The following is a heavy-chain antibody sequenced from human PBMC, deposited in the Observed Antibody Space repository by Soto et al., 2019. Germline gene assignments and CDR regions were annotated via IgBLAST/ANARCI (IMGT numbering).Heavy chain of an antibody. V-gene: IGHV1-69*12. CDR2: IIPIFGTA. D-gene: IGHD3-10*01. J-gene: IGHJ6*02. CDR3: AARIWSPSQHYYYCGMDV. CDR1: GGTFSSYA. Sequence: QVQLVQSGAEVKKPGSSVKVSCKASGGTFSSYAISWVRQAPGQGLEWMGGIIPIFGTANYAQKLQGRVTITADESTSTAYMELSSLRSEDTAVYYCAARIWSPSQHYYYCGMDVWGQGTTVTGSS.